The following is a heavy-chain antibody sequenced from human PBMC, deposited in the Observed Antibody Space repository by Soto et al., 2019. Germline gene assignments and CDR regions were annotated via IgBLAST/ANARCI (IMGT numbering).Heavy chain of an antibody. CDR3: ARVTYSSSWYGGYYYGMDV. V-gene: IGHV1-8*01. CDR1: GYTFTSYD. CDR2: MSPNSGNT. D-gene: IGHD6-13*01. J-gene: IGHJ6*02. Sequence: QVQLVQSGAEVKKPGASVKVSCKASGYTFTSYDINWVRQATGQGLEWMGWMSPNSGNTGYAQKFQGRVTMTRNTSISTAYMELSSLRSEDTAVYYCARVTYSSSWYGGYYYGMDVWGQGTTVTVSS.